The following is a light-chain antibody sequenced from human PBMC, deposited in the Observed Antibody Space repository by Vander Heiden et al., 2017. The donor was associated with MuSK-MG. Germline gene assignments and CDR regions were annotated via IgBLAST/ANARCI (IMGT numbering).Light chain of an antibody. CDR3: PAWDTSTAV. V-gene: IGLV3-1*01. CDR1: KLGDKY. J-gene: IGLJ2*01. Sequence: SYELTQPPSVSVSPGQTASITCSGDKLGDKYACWYQQKPGQSPGLVIYQDNKRPSGIPERFSGSNSGNTATLTISGTRAMDESYYYCPAWDTSTAVFGGGTKLNVI. CDR2: QDN.